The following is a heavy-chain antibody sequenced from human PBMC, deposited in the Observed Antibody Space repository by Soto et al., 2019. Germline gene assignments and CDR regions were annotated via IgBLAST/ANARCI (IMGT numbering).Heavy chain of an antibody. Sequence: QVQLQQSGPGLVKPSQTLSVTCGISGDSVSSNNAAWNWIRQSPSRGLEWLGRTFYRSGWTFDYAVSVKSRLTINPDTSKNQFSLQLKSVTADDTAVYYCARETTMIRGVINPLDYWGQGTLVTVSS. D-gene: IGHD3-10*01. CDR1: GDSVSSNNAA. CDR2: TFYRSGWTF. V-gene: IGHV6-1*01. J-gene: IGHJ4*02. CDR3: ARETTMIRGVINPLDY.